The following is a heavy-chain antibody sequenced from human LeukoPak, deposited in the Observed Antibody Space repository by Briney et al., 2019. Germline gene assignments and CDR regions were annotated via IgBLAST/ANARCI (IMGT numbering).Heavy chain of an antibody. Sequence: PGGSLRLSCAASGFIFSRNSMNWVRQAPGKGLEWVSYISSSSSTIYYADSVKGRFTISRDNAKNSLYLQMNSLRAEDTAVYYCASRYSSSWYPGYFQHWGQGTLVTVSS. V-gene: IGHV3-48*01. CDR1: GFIFSRNS. D-gene: IGHD6-13*01. J-gene: IGHJ1*01. CDR2: ISSSSSTI. CDR3: ASRYSSSWYPGYFQH.